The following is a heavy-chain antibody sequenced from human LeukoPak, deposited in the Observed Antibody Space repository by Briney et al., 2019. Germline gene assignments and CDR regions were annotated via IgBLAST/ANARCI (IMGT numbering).Heavy chain of an antibody. V-gene: IGHV4-39*07. CDR3: TRGYCTSTSCFDWFDP. J-gene: IGHJ5*02. D-gene: IGHD2-2*01. CDR1: GGSISSSSYY. CDR2: IYYSGST. Sequence: SETLSLTCTVSGGSISSSSYYWGGIRQPPGKGLEGIGSIYYSGSTYYNPSLKSRVTISVDTSKNQFSLKLSSVTAADTAVYYCTRGYCTSTSCFDWFDPWGQGTLVTVSS.